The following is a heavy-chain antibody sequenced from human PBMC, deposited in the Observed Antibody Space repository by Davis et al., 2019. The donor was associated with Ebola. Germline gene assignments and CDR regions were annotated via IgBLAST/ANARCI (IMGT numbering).Heavy chain of an antibody. CDR3: ARGSVVPAARYFDL. V-gene: IGHV4-30-4*01. CDR1: GYSIGGGHYY. Sequence: PSETLSLTCNVSGYSIGGGHYYWNWIRQSPGKGPEWPGYIFDSGTTHYNPSLESRLTMSLDTSTNVVSLRLTSVTAADTAVYYCARGSVVPAARYFDLWGRGTLVTVSS. D-gene: IGHD2-15*01. J-gene: IGHJ2*01. CDR2: IFDSGTT.